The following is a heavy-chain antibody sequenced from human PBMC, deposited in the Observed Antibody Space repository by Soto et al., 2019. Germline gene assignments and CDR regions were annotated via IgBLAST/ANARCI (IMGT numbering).Heavy chain of an antibody. CDR1: GGSFSGYY. CDR2: INHSGST. D-gene: IGHD5-12*01. CDR3: AREVEMATSSPYFDY. Sequence: QVQLQQWGAGLLKPSETLSLTCAVYGGSFSGYYWSWIRQPPGKGLEWIGEINHSGSTNYNPSLKSRVSISVDTSKNQFSLKLSSVTAADTAVYYCAREVEMATSSPYFDYWGQGTLVPVSS. V-gene: IGHV4-34*01. J-gene: IGHJ4*02.